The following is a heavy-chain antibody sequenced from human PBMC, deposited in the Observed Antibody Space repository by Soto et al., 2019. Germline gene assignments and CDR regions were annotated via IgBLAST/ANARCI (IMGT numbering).Heavy chain of an antibody. D-gene: IGHD1-7*01. CDR3: ARSTGTTEAFDI. V-gene: IGHV3-21*01. CDR2: ISSSSSYI. Sequence: EVQLVESGGGLVQPGGSLRLSCAASGFTFSSYSMNWVRQAPGKGLEWVSSISSSSSYIYYADSVKGRFTISRDNAKNSLYLQMNSLRAEDTAVYYCARSTGTTEAFDIWGQGTMVTVSS. J-gene: IGHJ3*02. CDR1: GFTFSSYS.